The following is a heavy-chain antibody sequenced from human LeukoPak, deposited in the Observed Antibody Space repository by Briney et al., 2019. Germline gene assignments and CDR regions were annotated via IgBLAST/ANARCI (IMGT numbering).Heavy chain of an antibody. Sequence: PSETLSLTCAVYGWSFSGYYWSWIRQPPGKGLEWIGEINHSGSTNYNPSLKSRVTMSVDTSKNQFSLKLSSVTAADTAVYYCAREKGRITMVRGVRVFDYWGQGTLVTVSS. J-gene: IGHJ4*02. CDR1: GWSFSGYY. CDR3: AREKGRITMVRGVRVFDY. CDR2: INHSGST. V-gene: IGHV4-34*01. D-gene: IGHD3-10*01.